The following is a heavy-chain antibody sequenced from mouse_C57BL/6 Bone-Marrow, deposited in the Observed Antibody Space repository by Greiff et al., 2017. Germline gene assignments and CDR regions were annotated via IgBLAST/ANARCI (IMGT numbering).Heavy chain of an antibody. CDR3: ARQIYYGYDAYYAMDY. CDR2: IWSDGST. J-gene: IGHJ4*01. D-gene: IGHD2-2*01. CDR1: GFSLTSYG. V-gene: IGHV2-6-1*01. Sequence: QVQLKESGPGLVAPSQSLSITCTVSGFSLTSYGVHWVRQPPGKGLEWLVVIWSDGSTTYNSALKSRLSISKDNPKSQVFLKMNSLQTDDTAMDYCARQIYYGYDAYYAMDYWGQGTSVTVSS.